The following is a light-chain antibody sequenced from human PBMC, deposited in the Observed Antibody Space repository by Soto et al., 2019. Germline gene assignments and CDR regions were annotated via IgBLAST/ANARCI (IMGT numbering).Light chain of an antibody. CDR2: GVS. V-gene: IGKV3-20*01. J-gene: IGKJ1*01. CDR3: QQYDTSPRT. CDR1: QSVSRY. Sequence: EIVLTQSPATLSLSPGERATLSCRASQSVSRYLAWYQQKPGQAPRLLIYGVSIRATGIPDRFSGSGSGTDFTLTTTRLEPEDFAVYYCQQYDTSPRTFGQGTKVDI.